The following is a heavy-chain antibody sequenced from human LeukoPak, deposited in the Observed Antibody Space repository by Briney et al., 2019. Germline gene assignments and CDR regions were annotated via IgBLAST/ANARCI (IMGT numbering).Heavy chain of an antibody. Sequence: GGSLRLSCAASGFTVSSNYMSWVRQAPGKGLEWVSVIYTGGSTDYADSVKGRFTISRDNSENTLYLQMNSLRAEDTAVYSCAREYLGEVFYDYWGQGTLVTVSS. J-gene: IGHJ4*02. CDR2: IYTGGST. CDR3: AREYLGEVFYDY. D-gene: IGHD3-16*01. V-gene: IGHV3-53*05. CDR1: GFTVSSNY.